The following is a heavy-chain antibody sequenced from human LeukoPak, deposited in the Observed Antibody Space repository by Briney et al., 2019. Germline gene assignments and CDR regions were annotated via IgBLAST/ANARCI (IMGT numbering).Heavy chain of an antibody. V-gene: IGHV3-15*01. Sequence: GGSLRLSCAASGFTFSNAWMSWVRQAPGKGLEWVGRIKSKTDGGTTDYAAHVKGRFTISRDDSKNTLYLQMNSLKTEDTAVYYCTTEQLALYYFDYWGQGTLVTVSS. D-gene: IGHD6-6*01. J-gene: IGHJ4*02. CDR1: GFTFSNAW. CDR2: IKSKTDGGTT. CDR3: TTEQLALYYFDY.